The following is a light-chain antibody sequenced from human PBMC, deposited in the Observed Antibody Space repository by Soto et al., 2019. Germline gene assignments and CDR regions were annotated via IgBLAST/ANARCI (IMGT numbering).Light chain of an antibody. V-gene: IGLV2-14*01. J-gene: IGLJ3*02. CDR1: SGDVGGYNF. Sequence: QSALTQPASVSGSPGQSITISCTGTSGDVGGYNFVSWYQHHPGKAPKLMIYEVSKRPSGVSNRFSGSKSGNTASLTISGLQAEDEADYYCSSYGNNNTRVFGGGTKRTVL. CDR3: SSYGNNNTRV. CDR2: EVS.